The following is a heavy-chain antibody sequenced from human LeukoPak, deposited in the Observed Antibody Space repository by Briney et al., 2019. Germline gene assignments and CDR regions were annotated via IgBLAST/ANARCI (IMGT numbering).Heavy chain of an antibody. D-gene: IGHD3-22*01. CDR2: ISGSGGST. V-gene: IGHV3-23*01. Sequence: GGSLRLSCAASGFTFSNYAMSWVRQTPGKGLEWVSAISGSGGSTYYADSVKGRFTIARDNSKNTLYLQMNSLRAEDTALYYCAKDPPRYYDSPGENWFDPWGQGTLVTVSS. CDR1: GFTFSNYA. CDR3: AKDPPRYYDSPGENWFDP. J-gene: IGHJ5*02.